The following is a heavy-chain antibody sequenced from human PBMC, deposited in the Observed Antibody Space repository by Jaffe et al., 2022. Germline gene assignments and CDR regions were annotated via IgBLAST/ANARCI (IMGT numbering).Heavy chain of an antibody. V-gene: IGHV1-69*02. CDR1: GGTFSSYT. J-gene: IGHJ6*03. Sequence: QVQLVQSGAEVKKPGSSVKVSCKASGGTFSSYTISWVRQAPGQGLEWMGRIIPILGIANYAQKFQGRVTITADKSTSTAYMELSSLRSEDTAVYYCARNPVVEETVTTTVVAFRARVGYYYYMDVWGKGTTVTVSS. CDR3: ARNPVVEETVTTTVVAFRARVGYYYYMDV. D-gene: IGHD4-17*01. CDR2: IIPILGIA.